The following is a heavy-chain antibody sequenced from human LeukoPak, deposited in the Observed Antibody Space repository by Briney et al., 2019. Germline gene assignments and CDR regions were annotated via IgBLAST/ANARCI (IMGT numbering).Heavy chain of an antibody. CDR1: GDSISSYY. Sequence: SETLSLTCIVSGDSISSYYWSWIRQPPGKGLEWIGSVYYTGSTNYNPSLKSRLTILVDTSKNQFSLKLRSVTAADTAVYYCARRIPAYYGMDVWGQGTTVTVSS. CDR3: ARRIPAYYGMDV. V-gene: IGHV4-59*08. CDR2: VYYTGST. J-gene: IGHJ6*02.